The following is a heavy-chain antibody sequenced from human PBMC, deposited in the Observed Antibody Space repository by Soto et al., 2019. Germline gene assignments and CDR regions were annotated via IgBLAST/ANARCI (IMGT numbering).Heavy chain of an antibody. Sequence: GGSLRLSCAASGFTFSSYWMSWVRQAPGKGLEWVANIKQDGSEKYYVDSVKGRFTISKDNAKNSLYLQMNSLRTEDTAVYYCAKHFIWDGYSYGIIYDYWGLGTLVTVSS. CDR3: AKHFIWDGYSYGIIYDY. CDR2: IKQDGSEK. J-gene: IGHJ4*02. V-gene: IGHV3-7*03. D-gene: IGHD5-18*01. CDR1: GFTFSSYW.